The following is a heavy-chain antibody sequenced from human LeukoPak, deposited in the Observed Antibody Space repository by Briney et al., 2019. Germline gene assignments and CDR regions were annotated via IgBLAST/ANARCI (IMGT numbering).Heavy chain of an antibody. D-gene: IGHD3-9*01. CDR1: GGSISSYY. CDR2: IYTSGST. J-gene: IGHJ3*02. CDR3: ARSLRNISTGDSEIDI. V-gene: IGHV4-4*07. Sequence: SETLSLTCTVSGGSISSYYWSWIRQPAGKGLEWIGRIYTSGSTNYNPSLKSRVTMSVDTSKNQFSLKLSSVTAADTAVYYCARSLRNISTGDSEIDIWGQGTMVTVSS.